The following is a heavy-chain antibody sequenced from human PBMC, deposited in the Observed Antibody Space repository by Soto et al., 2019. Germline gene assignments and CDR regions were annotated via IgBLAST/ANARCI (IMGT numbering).Heavy chain of an antibody. J-gene: IGHJ5*02. CDR2: IYHTGIT. V-gene: IGHV4-31*03. Sequence: QVQLQESGPGLVKPSQTLSLTCTVSGGSINSGDYYWSWIRQHPGKGLQWIAYIYHTGITYRNPSLKSRITMSVDTAKNQFSLNPSSVTAADTAMYYCVRGPPKIGNWFDPWGQGTLVTVSS. CDR1: GGSINSGDYY. CDR3: VRGPPKIGNWFDP. D-gene: IGHD3-10*01.